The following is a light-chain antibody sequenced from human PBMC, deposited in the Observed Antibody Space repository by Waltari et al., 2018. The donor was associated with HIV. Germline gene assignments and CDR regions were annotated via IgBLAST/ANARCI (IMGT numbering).Light chain of an antibody. CDR1: NSNIGRNF. Sequence: QSVLTQPPSASATPGQTVTISCSGVNSNIGRNFVSWAQQLPGTAPKLLIFDNNQRPSVIPDRFSGSKSGASATLHITGLQTGDEAEYYCGTWDSSLSVGVFGGGTKVTVL. CDR2: DNN. V-gene: IGLV1-51*01. J-gene: IGLJ3*02. CDR3: GTWDSSLSVGV.